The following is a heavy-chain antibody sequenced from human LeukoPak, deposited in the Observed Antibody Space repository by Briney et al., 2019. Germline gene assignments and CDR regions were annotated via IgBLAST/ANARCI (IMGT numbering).Heavy chain of an antibody. V-gene: IGHV3-21*01. CDR3: AVDSSGYLDY. D-gene: IGHD3-22*01. Sequence: GGSLRLSCAASGFTFSSYSMNWVRQAPGKGLEWVSSISSSSSYIYYADSVKGRFTISRDNSKNTLYLQMNSLRAEDTAVYYCAVDSSGYLDYWGQGTLVTVSS. CDR1: GFTFSSYS. J-gene: IGHJ4*02. CDR2: ISSSSSYI.